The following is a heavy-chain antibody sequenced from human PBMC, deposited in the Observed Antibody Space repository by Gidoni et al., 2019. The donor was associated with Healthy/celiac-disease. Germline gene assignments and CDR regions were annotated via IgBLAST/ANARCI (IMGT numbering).Heavy chain of an antibody. CDR2: IWYDGSNK. J-gene: IGHJ4*02. CDR1: GFTFSSYG. D-gene: IGHD6-19*01. CDR3: ARDSIIAVAAIDY. V-gene: IGHV3-33*01. Sequence: QVQLVESGGGVVQPGRSLRLSCAASGFTFSSYGMHWVRQAPGKGLEWVAVIWYDGSNKYYADSVKGRFTISRDNSKNTLYLQMNSLRAEDTAVYYCARDSIIAVAAIDYWGQGTLVTVSS.